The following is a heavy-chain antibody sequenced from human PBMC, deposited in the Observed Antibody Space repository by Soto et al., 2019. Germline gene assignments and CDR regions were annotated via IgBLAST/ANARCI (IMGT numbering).Heavy chain of an antibody. CDR1: GGTFSSNA. V-gene: IGHV1-69*01. J-gene: IGHJ4*02. CDR2: IIPTFGTA. CDR3: ARDAPSTPSVY. Sequence: QVQLVQSGAEVKKPGSSVRVSCKASGGTFSSNAISWVRQAPGQGLGWMGAIIPTFGTANYAQNFQGRVTITADESTRTAYMELSSLRFEDTAVYYCARDAPSTPSVYWGQGTLVTVSS.